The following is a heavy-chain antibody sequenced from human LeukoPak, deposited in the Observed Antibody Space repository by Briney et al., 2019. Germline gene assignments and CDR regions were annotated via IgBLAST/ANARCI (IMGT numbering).Heavy chain of an antibody. CDR1: GFTFSSYW. V-gene: IGHV3-74*01. Sequence: GGSLSLSCATPGFTFSSYWMHWVRKVPGKGLKWLSRINNDGVSTSYADSVKGRFTISRDNAKNSLYLQMNSLRAEDTAVYYCARVLGLWFGSEGDYFDYWGQGTLVTVSS. D-gene: IGHD3-10*01. CDR2: INNDGVST. J-gene: IGHJ4*02. CDR3: ARVLGLWFGSEGDYFDY.